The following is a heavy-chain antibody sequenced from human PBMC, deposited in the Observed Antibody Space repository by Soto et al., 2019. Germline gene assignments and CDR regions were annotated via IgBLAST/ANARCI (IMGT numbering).Heavy chain of an antibody. J-gene: IGHJ4*02. V-gene: IGHV3-23*04. Sequence: VELGVSGGRFVQPGVSLRLSCGASLFTFGSYPMRWLRHATGEAREWVSSFGAGYGTYYADSVKGRFTISRDNSKNTLYLQMNSLRAEDTAIYYCATPYSSSWFSPFDYWGQGSLVTVSS. CDR1: LFTFGSYP. CDR3: ATPYSSSWFSPFDY. CDR2: FGAGYGT. D-gene: IGHD6-13*01.